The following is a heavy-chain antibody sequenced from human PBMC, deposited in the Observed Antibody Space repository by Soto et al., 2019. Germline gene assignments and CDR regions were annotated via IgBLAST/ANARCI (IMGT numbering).Heavy chain of an antibody. Sequence: QVQLQQWGAGLLKSSETLSLTCAVYGGSFSGHFWGWVRQPPGRGPEWIGEITPGEAANYAPSLNSPVTIQADTSTNQFSLMLNSVTAADTAVYYCARSVPAATRHYYYYMDVWGKGTTVAVSS. CDR1: GGSFSGHF. D-gene: IGHD2-2*01. J-gene: IGHJ6*03. CDR3: ARSVPAATRHYYYYMDV. CDR2: ITPGEAA. V-gene: IGHV4-34*01.